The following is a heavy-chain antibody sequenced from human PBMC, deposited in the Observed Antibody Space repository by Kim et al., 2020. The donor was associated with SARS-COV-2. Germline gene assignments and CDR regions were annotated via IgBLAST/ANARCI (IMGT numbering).Heavy chain of an antibody. CDR1: GYTFTSYD. J-gene: IGHJ6*03. Sequence: ASVKVSCKASGYTFTSYDINWVRQATGQGLEWMGWMNPNSGNTGYAQKFQGRVTMTRNTSISTAYMELSSLRSEDTAVYYCARAHMEQWLVRRSSGYYYYYMDVWGKGTTVTVSS. V-gene: IGHV1-8*01. CDR3: ARAHMEQWLVRRSSGYYYYYMDV. CDR2: MNPNSGNT. D-gene: IGHD6-19*01.